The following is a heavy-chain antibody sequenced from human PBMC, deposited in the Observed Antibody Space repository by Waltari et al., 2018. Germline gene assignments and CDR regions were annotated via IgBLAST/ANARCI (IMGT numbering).Heavy chain of an antibody. CDR1: GFTFSSYA. J-gene: IGHJ4*02. CDR2: IYSGGST. V-gene: IGHV3-23*03. CDR3: AKAGGVVVVDGYYADYLDY. D-gene: IGHD2-15*01. Sequence: EVQLLESGGGLVQPGGSLRLSCAASGFTFSSYAMSWVRQAPGKGLEWVSVIYSGGSTYYADSVKGRFTISRDNSKSTLYLQMNSLGAEDTAVYYCAKAGGVVVVDGYYADYLDYWGQGTLVTVSS.